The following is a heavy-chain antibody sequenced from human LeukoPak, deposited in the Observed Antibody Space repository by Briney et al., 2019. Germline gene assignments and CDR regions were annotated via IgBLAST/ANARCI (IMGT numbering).Heavy chain of an antibody. J-gene: IGHJ4*02. D-gene: IGHD2-8*01. V-gene: IGHV1-3*03. CDR3: ILYNY. CDR2: INGDNGNT. CDR1: GYTFTGSY. Sequence: ASVKVSCKTSGYTFTGSYLHWVRQAPGQRLEWMGCINGDNGNTKYSQELQGRDTITRETSATTVYMEQSTLRSDDMALYYFILYNYRGQGTLVTVSS.